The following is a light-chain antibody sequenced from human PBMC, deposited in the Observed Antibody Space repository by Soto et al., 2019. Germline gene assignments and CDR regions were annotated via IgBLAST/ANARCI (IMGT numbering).Light chain of an antibody. CDR1: QSVSGSY. J-gene: IGKJ1*01. CDR3: QQYGSSRWT. CDR2: GAS. Sequence: EIVLTQSPGTLSLSPGERDTLSCRASQSVSGSYLAWYQQRPGQAPRLLIYGASSRATGIPDRFSGSGSGTDFTLTITRLEPEDFAVYYWQQYGSSRWTFGRGTKVDIK. V-gene: IGKV3-20*01.